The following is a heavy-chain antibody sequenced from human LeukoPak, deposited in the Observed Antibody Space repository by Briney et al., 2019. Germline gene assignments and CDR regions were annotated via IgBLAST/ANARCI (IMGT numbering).Heavy chain of an antibody. J-gene: IGHJ4*02. CDR3: ARASSGSLTSHPYFDY. Sequence: SETLSLTCTVSGGSISSGSYCWSWIRPPAGKGLEWIGRIYTSGSTNYNPSLKSRVTISVDTSKNQFSLELYSVTAADTAVYYCARASSGSLTSHPYFDYWGQGTLVTVSS. CDR2: IYTSGST. D-gene: IGHD6-19*01. V-gene: IGHV4-61*02. CDR1: GGSISSGSYC.